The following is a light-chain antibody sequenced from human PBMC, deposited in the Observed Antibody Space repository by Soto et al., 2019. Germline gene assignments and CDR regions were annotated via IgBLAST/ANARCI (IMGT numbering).Light chain of an antibody. Sequence: EVVMTQSPATLSVSPGERATLSCRASQSVNTNLAWYQQKPGQAPRLLIYGASSRATGIPDRFSGSGSGTDFTLTISRLEPEDFAVYYCQQYGSSPPYTFGQGTK. CDR3: QQYGSSPPYT. CDR2: GAS. V-gene: IGKV3-20*01. J-gene: IGKJ2*01. CDR1: QSVNTN.